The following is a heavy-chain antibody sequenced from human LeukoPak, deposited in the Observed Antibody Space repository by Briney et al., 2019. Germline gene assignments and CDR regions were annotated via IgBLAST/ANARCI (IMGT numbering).Heavy chain of an antibody. V-gene: IGHV3-21*01. CDR3: AREEWELLRYYYYYMDV. D-gene: IGHD1-26*01. Sequence: GGSLRLSCAASGFTFSSYSMNWVRQAPGKGLEWVSPISSSSSYIYYADSVKGRFTISRDNAKNSLYLQMNSLRAEDTAVYYCAREEWELLRYYYYYMDVWGKGTTVTVSS. CDR1: GFTFSSYS. CDR2: ISSSSSYI. J-gene: IGHJ6*03.